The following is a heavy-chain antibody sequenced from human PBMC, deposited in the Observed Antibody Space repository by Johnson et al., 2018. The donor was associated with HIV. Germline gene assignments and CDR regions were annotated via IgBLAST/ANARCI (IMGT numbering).Heavy chain of an antibody. V-gene: IGHV3-30-3*01. D-gene: IGHD3-10*01. J-gene: IGHJ3*02. CDR1: AFTFSSYA. Sequence: QVQLVESGGGVVQPGRSLRLSCAASAFTFSSYAMHWVRQAPGKGLEWVAVISYDGSNKYYADSVKGRFTISRDNAKNSLYLQMNSLRAEDTAVYYCARDRGLDAFDIGGQGTMVTVSS. CDR2: ISYDGSNK. CDR3: ARDRGLDAFDI.